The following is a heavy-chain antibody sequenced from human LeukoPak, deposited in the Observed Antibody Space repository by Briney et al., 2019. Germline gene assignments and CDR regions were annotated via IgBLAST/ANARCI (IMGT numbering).Heavy chain of an antibody. CDR1: GFTFTRFN. D-gene: IGHD5-18*01. J-gene: IGHJ4*02. V-gene: IGHV3-21*06. CDR3: ARLHDTSMGGD. Sequence: PGGSLRLSCAASGFTFTRFNMNWVRQAPGKGLELVSPITTSGTYIYYADSVKGRFTISRDNAKNSLYLQMNSLRAEDTAVYYCARLHDTSMGGDWGQGTLVTVSS. CDR2: ITTSGTYI.